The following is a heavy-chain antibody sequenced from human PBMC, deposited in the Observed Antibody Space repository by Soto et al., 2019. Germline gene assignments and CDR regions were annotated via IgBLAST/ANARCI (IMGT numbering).Heavy chain of an antibody. CDR1: GGSISNIDYY. V-gene: IGHV4-30-4*01. J-gene: IGHJ6*02. D-gene: IGHD3-3*01. Sequence: SETLSLTCTVSGGSISNIDYYWSWIRQPPGKGLECIGYIFYSGSTYYNPSLESRITMSVDTSKNQFSLQSSSVTPADTAVYFCARAIFGVVLAPYSMDAWGQGTTVTVSS. CDR3: ARAIFGVVLAPYSMDA. CDR2: IFYSGST.